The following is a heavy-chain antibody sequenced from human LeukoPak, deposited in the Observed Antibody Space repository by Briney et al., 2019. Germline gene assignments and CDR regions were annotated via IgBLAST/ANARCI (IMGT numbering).Heavy chain of an antibody. V-gene: IGHV3-7*01. J-gene: IGHJ4*02. D-gene: IGHD3-10*01. CDR2: IMKDGSTK. CDR1: GFTFSGYW. Sequence: GGSLRLSCVASGFTFSGYWMSWVRQAPGKGLEWVANIMKDGSTKQHVDSVKGRFTISRDNAKNSLYLQMNSLRAEDTAVYYCARELAGHYYGSGSSFDYWGQGTLVTVSS. CDR3: ARELAGHYYGSGSSFDY.